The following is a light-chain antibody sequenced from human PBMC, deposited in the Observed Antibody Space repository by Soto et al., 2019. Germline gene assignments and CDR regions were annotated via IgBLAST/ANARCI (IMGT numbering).Light chain of an antibody. CDR2: WAS. CDR3: QPYNSYLYT. CDR1: QRGFYTSNNKNY. Sequence: DIVMTQSQDSLALSLAERANLNCNCSQRGFYTSNNKNYLAWYRQKPRQPPQLLIYWASTRESGVPDRFSGSGSGTEFTLTISSLQHDDFATYYCQPYNSYLYTFGQVTRLEIK. V-gene: IGKV4-1*01. J-gene: IGKJ5*01.